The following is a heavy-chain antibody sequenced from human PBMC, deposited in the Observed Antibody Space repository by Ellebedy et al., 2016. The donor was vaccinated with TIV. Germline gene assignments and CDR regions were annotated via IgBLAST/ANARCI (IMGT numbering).Heavy chain of an antibody. Sequence: ASVKVSCKASGYTFTAYHIHWVRQAPGQGLEWMGWVYPDSGGTNYAPKFQGRVTMTRDMSISTGYMELSGLKSDDTAVYYCAAFPYISTSSAFWGQGILVTVSS. J-gene: IGHJ4*02. V-gene: IGHV1-2*02. CDR3: AAFPYISTSSAF. CDR1: GYTFTAYH. D-gene: IGHD3-3*02. CDR2: VYPDSGGT.